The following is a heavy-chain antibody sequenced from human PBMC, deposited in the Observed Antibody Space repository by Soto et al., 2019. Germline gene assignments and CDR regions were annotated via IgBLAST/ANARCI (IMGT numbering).Heavy chain of an antibody. CDR1: GYTFTSYG. V-gene: IGHV1-18*01. J-gene: IGHJ4*02. CDR3: ARDFDVVVVAATTPPGH. D-gene: IGHD2-15*01. CDR2: ISAYNGNT. Sequence: ASVKVSCKASGYTFTSYGISWVRQAPGQGLEWMGWISAYNGNTNYAQKLQGRVTMTTDTSTSTAYMELRSLRSDDTAVYYCARDFDVVVVAATTPPGHWGQGTLVTVSS.